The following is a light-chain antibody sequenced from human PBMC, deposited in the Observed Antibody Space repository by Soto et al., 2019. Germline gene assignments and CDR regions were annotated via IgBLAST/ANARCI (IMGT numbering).Light chain of an antibody. Sequence: EVVLTQSPDTLSLSPGETATLSCRASQSVDRYVAWYQQKVGQAPRLLIYEAYTRATGFGACFTDSGSATEFRHTITYRESEDFAVYYCQQRGKCPSTFGPGTKREMK. J-gene: IGKJ2*02. V-gene: IGKV3-11*01. CDR1: QSVDRY. CDR3: QQRGKCPST. CDR2: EAY.